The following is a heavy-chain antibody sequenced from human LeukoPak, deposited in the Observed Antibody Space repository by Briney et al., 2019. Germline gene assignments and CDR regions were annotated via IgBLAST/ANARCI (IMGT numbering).Heavy chain of an antibody. J-gene: IGHJ4*02. CDR3: ARGGDCPDY. D-gene: IGHD2-21*02. CDR1: DDSLSRYY. CDR2: LDTSGNT. Sequence: SETLSLTCTVSDDSLSRYYWSWVRQPAGKGLGWIGRLDTSGNTHYNPSLKSRVTMSVDTSRNQFSLRLTSVTAADTAVYYCARGGDCPDYWAQGTLVTVSS. V-gene: IGHV4-4*07.